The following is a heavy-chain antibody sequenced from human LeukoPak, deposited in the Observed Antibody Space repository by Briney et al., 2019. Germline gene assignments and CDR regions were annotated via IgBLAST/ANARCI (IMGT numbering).Heavy chain of an antibody. J-gene: IGHJ4*02. Sequence: KPGGSLRLSCAASGFTFSSYSVNWVRQAPGKGLEWVSSISSSSSYIYYADSVKGRFTISRDNAKNSLYLQMNSLRAEDTAVYYCARAGDYGDYFDYWGQGTLVTVSS. V-gene: IGHV3-21*01. D-gene: IGHD4-17*01. CDR1: GFTFSSYS. CDR3: ARAGDYGDYFDY. CDR2: ISSSSSYI.